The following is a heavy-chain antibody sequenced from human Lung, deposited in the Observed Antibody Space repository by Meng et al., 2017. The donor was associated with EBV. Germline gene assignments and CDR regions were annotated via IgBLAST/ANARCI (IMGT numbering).Heavy chain of an antibody. CDR3: ANAGRFGESLGDY. CDR2: IYYTGSS. D-gene: IGHD3-10*01. CDR1: GGSVISGGYY. Sequence: QLQRQAAGPGLVPPSQTLSLTGTVSGGSVISGGYYWSWIRQQPGKGLEWIGYIYYTGSSFYNPSLKSRVTISVDTSKNQFFLNLSSVTAADTAVYYCANAGRFGESLGDYWGQGILVTVSS. J-gene: IGHJ4*02. V-gene: IGHV4-31*03.